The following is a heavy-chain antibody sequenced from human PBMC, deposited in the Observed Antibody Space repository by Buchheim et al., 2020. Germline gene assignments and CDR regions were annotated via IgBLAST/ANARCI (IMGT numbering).Heavy chain of an antibody. CDR2: INHSGST. D-gene: IGHD3-16*02. CDR1: GGSFSGYY. Sequence: QVQLQQWGAGLLKPSETLSLTCAVYGGSFSGYYWSWIRQPPGKGLEWIGEINHSGSTNYNPSLKSRVTISVDTSKNHFSLKLSSVTAADTAVYYCARALHVWGSYRGALDYWGQGTL. V-gene: IGHV4-34*01. J-gene: IGHJ4*02. CDR3: ARALHVWGSYRGALDY.